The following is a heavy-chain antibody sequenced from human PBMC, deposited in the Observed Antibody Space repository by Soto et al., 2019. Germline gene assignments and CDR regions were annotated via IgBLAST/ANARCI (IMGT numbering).Heavy chain of an antibody. CDR3: ARGYGYYYYMDV. Sequence: GASVKVSCKASGYTFTSYAMHWVRQAPGQRLEWMGWINAGNGNTKYSQKFQGRVTITRDTSASTAYMELSSLRSEDTAVYYCARGYGYYYYMDVWGKGTTVTVSS. CDR2: INAGNGNT. V-gene: IGHV1-3*01. D-gene: IGHD5-12*01. CDR1: GYTFTSYA. J-gene: IGHJ6*03.